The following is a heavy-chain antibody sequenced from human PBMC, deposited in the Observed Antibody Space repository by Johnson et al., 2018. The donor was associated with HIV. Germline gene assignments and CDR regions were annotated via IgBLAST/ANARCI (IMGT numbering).Heavy chain of an antibody. CDR1: GFTFSDYY. CDR3: AREATVVVLGGFSNHVFDI. J-gene: IGHJ3*02. Sequence: VQLVESGGGVVRPGGSLRLSCAASGFTFSDYYMSWIRQAPGKGLEWVSYISSSGSTIYYADTVKGRFTISRDNAKNSLYMQMNSLRAEDTAVYYCAREATVVVLGGFSNHVFDIWGQGTMVTVSS. V-gene: IGHV3-11*04. CDR2: ISSSGSTI. D-gene: IGHD4-23*01.